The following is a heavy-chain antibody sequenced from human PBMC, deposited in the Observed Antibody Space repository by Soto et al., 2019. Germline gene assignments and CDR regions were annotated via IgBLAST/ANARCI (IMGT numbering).Heavy chain of an antibody. Sequence: SVKVSCKASGGTFSSYAISWVRQAPGQGLEWMGGIIPIFGTANYAQKFQGRVTITADESTSTAYMELSSPRSEDTAVYYCARGRNHGSGSYLMGYYYGMDVWGQGTTVTVSS. CDR2: IIPIFGTA. J-gene: IGHJ6*02. CDR3: ARGRNHGSGSYLMGYYYGMDV. V-gene: IGHV1-69*13. CDR1: GGTFSSYA. D-gene: IGHD3-10*01.